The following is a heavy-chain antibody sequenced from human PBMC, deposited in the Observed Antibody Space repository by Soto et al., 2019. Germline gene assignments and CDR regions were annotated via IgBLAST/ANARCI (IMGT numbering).Heavy chain of an antibody. J-gene: IGHJ4*02. CDR2: ISYDGGNK. Sequence: GGSLRLSCAASGITLRSYGFRWVRQAPGKGLEWVASISYDGGNKYCADSVKGRCTLARDNSRDTLSLQLTSLRVDDTAVYYCAKPPGRPLWRFNDYWGLGTLVTVSS. CDR1: GITLRSYG. CDR3: AKPPGRPLWRFNDY. V-gene: IGHV3-30-3*02. D-gene: IGHD2-21*01.